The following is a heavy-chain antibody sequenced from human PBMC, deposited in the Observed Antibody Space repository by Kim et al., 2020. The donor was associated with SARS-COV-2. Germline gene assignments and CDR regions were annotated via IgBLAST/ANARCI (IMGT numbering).Heavy chain of an antibody. CDR3: ARAPDYYGAGVFYYGMDV. D-gene: IGHD3-10*01. J-gene: IGHJ6*02. Sequence: GGSLRLSCAASGFTVSSNYMSWVRQAPGKGLEWVSVIYSGGSTYYADSVKGRFTISRDNSKNTLYLQMNSLRAEDTAVYYCARAPDYYGAGVFYYGMDVWGQGTTVTVSS. CDR2: IYSGGST. CDR1: GFTVSSNY. V-gene: IGHV3-53*01.